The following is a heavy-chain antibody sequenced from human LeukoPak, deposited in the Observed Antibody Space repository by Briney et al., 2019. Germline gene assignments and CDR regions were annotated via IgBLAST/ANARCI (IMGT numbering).Heavy chain of an antibody. CDR2: IIPIFGTA. D-gene: IGHD4-17*01. J-gene: IGHJ3*02. CDR1: GGTFSSYA. V-gene: IGHV1-69*13. Sequence: GASVKVSCKASGGTFSSYAISWVRQAPGQGLEWMGGIIPIFGTANYAQKFQGRVTITADESTSTAYMELSSLRSEDTAVYYCARDYGDYLDAFDIWGQGTMVTVSS. CDR3: ARDYGDYLDAFDI.